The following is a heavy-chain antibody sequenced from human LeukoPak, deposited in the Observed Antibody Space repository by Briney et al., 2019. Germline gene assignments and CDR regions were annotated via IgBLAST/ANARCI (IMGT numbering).Heavy chain of an antibody. CDR2: IYYSGST. J-gene: IGHJ6*02. Sequence: SETLSLTCTVSGGSISSYYWSWIRQPPGKGLEWIGYIYYSGSTNYNPSLKSRVTISVDTSKNQFSLKLSSVTAADTAVYYCARLEYYDILTGYSPSGMDVWGQGTTVTVSS. D-gene: IGHD3-9*01. CDR1: GGSISSYY. CDR3: ARLEYYDILTGYSPSGMDV. V-gene: IGHV4-59*08.